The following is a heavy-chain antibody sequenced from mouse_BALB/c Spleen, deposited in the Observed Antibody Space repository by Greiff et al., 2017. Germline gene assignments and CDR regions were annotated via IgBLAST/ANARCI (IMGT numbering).Heavy chain of an antibody. CDR2: ISSGSSTI. CDR1: GFTFSSFG. Sequence: EVMLVESGGGLVQPGGSRKLSCAASGFTFSSFGMHWVRQAPEKGLEWVAYISSGSSTIYYADTVKGRFTISRDNPKNTLFLQMTSLRSEDTAMYYCARSELSWFAYWGQGTLVTVSA. V-gene: IGHV5-17*02. J-gene: IGHJ3*01. D-gene: IGHD4-1*01. CDR3: ARSELSWFAY.